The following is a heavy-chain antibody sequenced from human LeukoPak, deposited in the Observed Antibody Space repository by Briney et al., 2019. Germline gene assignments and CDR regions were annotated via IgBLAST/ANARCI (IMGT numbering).Heavy chain of an antibody. Sequence: GGSLRLSCAASGFTFNDYYMSWIRQAPGKGLEWVSYIISSGSTIYYADSVKGRFTISRDNTKNSLYLQMNSLRAEDTAVYYCARVRGNRGVYYSDYWGQGTLVTVSS. J-gene: IGHJ4*02. CDR1: GFTFNDYY. CDR2: IISSGSTI. CDR3: ARVRGNRGVYYSDY. V-gene: IGHV3-11*01. D-gene: IGHD3-10*01.